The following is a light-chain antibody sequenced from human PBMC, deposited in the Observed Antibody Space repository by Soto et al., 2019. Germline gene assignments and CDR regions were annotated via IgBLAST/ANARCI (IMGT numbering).Light chain of an antibody. CDR3: QSYDSSNQVV. Sequence: NFMLTQPQSVSESPGKTVTISCTRSSGDIARNYVQWYQQRPGSAPSAVIHEDDQRPSGVPDRFSGSVDRSSNSASLTISGLNTEDEADYYCQSYDSSNQVVFGGGTKLTVL. V-gene: IGLV6-57*03. CDR2: EDD. CDR1: SGDIARNY. J-gene: IGLJ2*01.